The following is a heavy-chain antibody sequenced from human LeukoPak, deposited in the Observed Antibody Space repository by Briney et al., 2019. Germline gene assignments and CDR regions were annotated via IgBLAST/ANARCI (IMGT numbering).Heavy chain of an antibody. CDR1: GYTFTGYY. Sequence: ASVKVSCKTSGYTFTGYYVHWVRQAPGQGLEWMGWVNPYSGDINYAQRFQGRVSMTRDTSISTAYLELSSLRSEDTAVYYCARGPKLGPAYFDYWGQGTLVTVSS. D-gene: IGHD7-27*01. J-gene: IGHJ4*02. CDR3: ARGPKLGPAYFDY. CDR2: VNPYSGDI. V-gene: IGHV1-2*02.